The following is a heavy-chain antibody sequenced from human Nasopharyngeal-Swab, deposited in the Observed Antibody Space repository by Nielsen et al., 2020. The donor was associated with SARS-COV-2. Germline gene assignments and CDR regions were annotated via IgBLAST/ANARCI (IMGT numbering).Heavy chain of an antibody. J-gene: IGHJ5*02. CDR2: IRYDGSNK. Sequence: GESLKIPCAASGFTFSIYGMHWVRPAPGKGLELVAFIRYDGSNKYYADSVKGRFTISRDNSKNTLYLQMNSLRAEDTAVYYCAKDKGFVSRINWFDPWGQGTLVTVSS. D-gene: IGHD5/OR15-5a*01. CDR3: AKDKGFVSRINWFDP. V-gene: IGHV3-30*02. CDR1: GFTFSIYG.